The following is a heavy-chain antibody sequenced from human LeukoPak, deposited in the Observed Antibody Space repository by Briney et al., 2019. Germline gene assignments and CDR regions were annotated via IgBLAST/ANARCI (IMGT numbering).Heavy chain of an antibody. CDR3: AKEMAAGGADAFDI. J-gene: IGHJ3*02. V-gene: IGHV3-23*01. CDR2: ISGSGGST. D-gene: IGHD6-13*01. Sequence: GGSLRFSCVASGFSFSTYWMSWVRQAPGKGLEWVSAISGSGGSTYYADSVKGRFTISRDNSRNTLHLQMNSLRAEDTALYYCAKEMAAGGADAFDIWGQGTMVTVSS. CDR1: GFSFSTYW.